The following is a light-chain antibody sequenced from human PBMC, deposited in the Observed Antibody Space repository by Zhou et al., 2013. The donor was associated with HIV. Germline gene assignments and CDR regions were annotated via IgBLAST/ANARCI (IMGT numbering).Light chain of an antibody. V-gene: IGLV3-1*01. CDR2: QDS. CDR1: KLGDKY. Sequence: SYELTQPPSVSVSPGQTASITCSGDKLGDKYACWYQQKPGQSPVLVIYQDSKRPSGIPERFSGSNSGNTATLTISGTQAMDEADYYCQAWDSSTDVVFGRRDQADRP. J-gene: IGLJ2*01. CDR3: QAWDSSTDVV.